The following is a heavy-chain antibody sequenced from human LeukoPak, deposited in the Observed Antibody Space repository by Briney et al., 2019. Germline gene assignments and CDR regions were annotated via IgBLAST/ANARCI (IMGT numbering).Heavy chain of an antibody. CDR1: GYSISSGYY. Sequence: SETLSLTCTVSGYSISSGYYWGWIRQPPGKRLEWIGSIYHSGSTYYNPSLKSRVTISVDTSKNQFSLKLSSVTAADTAVYYCARGEDCSSTSCYVWFDPWGQGTLVTVSS. CDR3: ARGEDCSSTSCYVWFDP. D-gene: IGHD2-2*01. J-gene: IGHJ5*02. V-gene: IGHV4-38-2*02. CDR2: IYHSGST.